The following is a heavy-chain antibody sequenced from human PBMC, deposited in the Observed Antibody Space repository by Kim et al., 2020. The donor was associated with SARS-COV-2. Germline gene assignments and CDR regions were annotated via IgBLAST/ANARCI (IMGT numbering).Heavy chain of an antibody. D-gene: IGHD3-10*01. V-gene: IGHV4-34*01. CDR2: INHSGST. J-gene: IGHJ4*02. Sequence: SETLSLTCAVYGGSFSGYYWSWIRQPPGKGLEWIGEINHSGSTNYNPSLKSRVTISVDTSKNQFSLKLSSVTAADTAVYYCARASSVRGVPDYWGQGTLV. CDR3: ARASSVRGVPDY. CDR1: GGSFSGYY.